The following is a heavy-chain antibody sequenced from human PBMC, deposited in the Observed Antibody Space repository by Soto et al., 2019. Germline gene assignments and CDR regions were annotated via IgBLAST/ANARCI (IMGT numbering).Heavy chain of an antibody. J-gene: IGHJ4*02. V-gene: IGHV1-46*01. CDR2: INPDTGTT. Sequence: QVQLVQSGAEVRKPGASVKLSCQASGYTFTHYYIHWVRQAPGQGLEWLGIINPDTGTTYYAQTFQGRDTLTTDTSESTVYLELSGLAADDTAVYYCASCTIYDGDSYFAYWGQGTLVTVSS. CDR1: GYTFTHYY. CDR3: ASCTIYDGDSYFAY. D-gene: IGHD5-12*01.